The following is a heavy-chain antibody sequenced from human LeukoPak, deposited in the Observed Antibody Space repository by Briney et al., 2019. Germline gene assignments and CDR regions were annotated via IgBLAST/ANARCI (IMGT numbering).Heavy chain of an antibody. CDR2: IDPNSGGT. CDR1: GYTFTGYY. V-gene: IGHV1-2*02. J-gene: IGHJ4*02. Sequence: ASVKVSCKASGYTFTGYYIHWVRQAPGQGLEWMGWIDPNSGGTDYAQKFQGRVTMTRGTSISTAYMDLSRLRSDDTAVYYCAGVENSSGGSDYWAREPWSPSPQ. CDR3: AGVENSSGGSDY. D-gene: IGHD3-22*01.